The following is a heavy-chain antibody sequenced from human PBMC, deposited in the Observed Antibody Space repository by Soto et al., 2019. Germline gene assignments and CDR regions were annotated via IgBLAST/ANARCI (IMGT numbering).Heavy chain of an antibody. Sequence: AETLSVTCTISVGSISNYYWSWIRQPPGKGLEWIGYIYYSGSTNSNPSLKGRVTISVATSKNQFSLRLSSVTAADTAVYYCARDGGDDYYYGMDVWGQGTTVTVSS. CDR3: ARDGGDDYYYGMDV. CDR1: VGSISNYY. CDR2: IYYSGST. J-gene: IGHJ6*02. V-gene: IGHV4-59*01. D-gene: IGHD2-21*02.